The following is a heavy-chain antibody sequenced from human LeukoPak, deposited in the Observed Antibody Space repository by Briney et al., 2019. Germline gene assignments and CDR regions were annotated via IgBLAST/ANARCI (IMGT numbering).Heavy chain of an antibody. CDR2: ISSSSSYI. V-gene: IGHV3-21*01. J-gene: IGHJ4*02. D-gene: IGHD2-2*01. CDR1: GFTFSSYS. Sequence: GGSLRLSCAASGFTFSSYSMNWVRQAPGKGLEWVSSISSSSSYIYYADSVKGRFTISRDNAKNSLYLQMNSLRAEDTAVYYCASLSVVVPAAPPDYWGQGTLVTVSS. CDR3: ASLSVVVPAAPPDY.